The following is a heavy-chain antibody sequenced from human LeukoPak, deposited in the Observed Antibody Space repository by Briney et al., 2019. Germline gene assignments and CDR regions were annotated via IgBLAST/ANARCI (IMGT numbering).Heavy chain of an antibody. CDR1: GFTFTNYD. D-gene: IGHD2-2*01. J-gene: IGHJ4*02. CDR3: AREYCSSTSCYPYYFDY. V-gene: IGHV1-69*13. CDR2: IIPIFGTA. Sequence: SVKVSCKASGFTFTNYDISWVRQAPGQGLEWMGGIIPIFGTANYAQKFQGRVTITADESTSTAYMELSSLRSEDTAVYYCAREYCSSTSCYPYYFDYWGQGTLVTVSS.